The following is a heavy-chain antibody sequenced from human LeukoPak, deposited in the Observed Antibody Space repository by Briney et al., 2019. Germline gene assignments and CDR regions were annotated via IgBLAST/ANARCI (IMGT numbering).Heavy chain of an antibody. V-gene: IGHV3-33*06. CDR1: GITFRNYG. Sequence: GGSLRLSCAASGITFRNYGMHWVRQAPGKGLEWVAVIWYDGSNKDYADSVKGRFTVSRDNSRNTLFLQMNSLRAEDTAVYYCAKADDSSGYYYAGLDYWGQGTLVTVSS. J-gene: IGHJ4*02. D-gene: IGHD3-22*01. CDR2: IWYDGSNK. CDR3: AKADDSSGYYYAGLDY.